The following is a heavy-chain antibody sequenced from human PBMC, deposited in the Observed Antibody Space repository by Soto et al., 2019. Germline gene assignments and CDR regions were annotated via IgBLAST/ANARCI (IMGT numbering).Heavy chain of an antibody. CDR3: AREVDTTLAPSFDS. D-gene: IGHD5-18*01. J-gene: IGHJ4*02. V-gene: IGHV1-69*06. Sequence: QVQVVQSGAEVKTPGSSVKVSCTVSGVTFPSYGISWVRQAPGQGLEWLGGIIPNFGTAVNGHKLQGRVTITADKSTSTAYMELSSLRYEDTAVYYCAREVDTTLAPSFDSWCQGTLVTVSS. CDR1: GVTFPSYG. CDR2: IIPNFGTA.